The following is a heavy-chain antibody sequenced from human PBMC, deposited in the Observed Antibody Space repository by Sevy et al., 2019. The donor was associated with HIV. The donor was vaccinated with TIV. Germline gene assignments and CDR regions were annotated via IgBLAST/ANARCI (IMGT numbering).Heavy chain of an antibody. CDR1: GFTFSSLS. J-gene: IGHJ3*01. V-gene: IGHV3-48*01. CDR3: VATSGTWDDAFDL. CDR2: IGSDGTTK. D-gene: IGHD2-15*01. Sequence: GGSLRLSCEASGFTFSSLSMSWVRQAPGKGLEWVSYIGSDGTTKQYAESMRGRFTISRDNAKNSLYLQINSLRAEDTAVYYCVATSGTWDDAFDLWGQGTMVTVSS.